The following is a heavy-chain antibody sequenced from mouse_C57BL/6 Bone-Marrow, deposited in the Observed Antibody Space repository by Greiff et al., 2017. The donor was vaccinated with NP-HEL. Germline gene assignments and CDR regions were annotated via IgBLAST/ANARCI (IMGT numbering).Heavy chain of an antibody. Sequence: VKLMESGPGLVQPSQSLSITCTVSGFSLTSYGVHWVRQSPGKGLEWLGVIGSGGSTDYNAAFISRLSISKDNSKSQVFFKMNSLQADDTAIYYCARNLLLRPGVAYWGQGTLVTVSA. CDR3: ARNLLLRPGVAY. D-gene: IGHD1-1*01. V-gene: IGHV2-2*01. J-gene: IGHJ3*01. CDR2: IGSGGST. CDR1: GFSLTSYG.